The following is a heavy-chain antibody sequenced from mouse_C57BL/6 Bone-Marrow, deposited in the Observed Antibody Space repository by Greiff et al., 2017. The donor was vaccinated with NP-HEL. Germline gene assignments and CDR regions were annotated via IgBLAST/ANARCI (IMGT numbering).Heavy chain of an antibody. V-gene: IGHV1-64*01. CDR3: ARLSYYYGRQGSAMDY. D-gene: IGHD1-1*01. CDR1: GYTFTSYW. CDR2: IHPNSGST. J-gene: IGHJ4*01. Sequence: QVQLQQPGAELVKPGASVKLSCKASGYTFTSYWMHWVKQRPGQGLEWIGMIHPNSGSTNYNEKFKSKATLTVDKSSSPAYMPLSSLTSEDSAVYYCARLSYYYGRQGSAMDYGGQGTSVTVSS.